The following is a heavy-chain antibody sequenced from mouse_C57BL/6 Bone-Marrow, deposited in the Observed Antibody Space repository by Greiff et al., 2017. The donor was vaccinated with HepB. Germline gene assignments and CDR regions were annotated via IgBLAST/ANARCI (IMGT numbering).Heavy chain of an antibody. D-gene: IGHD2-1*01. V-gene: IGHV1-81*01. CDR3: ARDHYGNYFAY. CDR2: IYPRSGNT. Sequence: LVESGAELARPGASVKLSCKASGYTFTSYGISWVKQRTGQGLEWIGEIYPRSGNTYYNEKFKGKATLTADKSSSTAYMELRSLTSEDSAVYFCARDHYGNYFAYWGQGTLVTVSA. CDR1: GYTFTSYG. J-gene: IGHJ3*01.